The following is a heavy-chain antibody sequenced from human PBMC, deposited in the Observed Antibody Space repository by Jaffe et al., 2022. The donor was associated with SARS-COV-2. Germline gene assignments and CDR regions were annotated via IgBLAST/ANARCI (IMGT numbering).Heavy chain of an antibody. CDR3: ARRVRAAAANWFDP. CDR1: GYTFTSYD. Sequence: QVQLVQSGAEVKKPGASVKVSCKASGYTFTSYDINWVRQATGQGLEWMGWMNPNSGNTGYAQKFQGRVTMTRNTSISTAYMELSSLRSEDTAVYYCARRVRAAAANWFDPWGQGTLVTVSS. J-gene: IGHJ5*02. V-gene: IGHV1-8*01. D-gene: IGHD6-13*01. CDR2: MNPNSGNT.